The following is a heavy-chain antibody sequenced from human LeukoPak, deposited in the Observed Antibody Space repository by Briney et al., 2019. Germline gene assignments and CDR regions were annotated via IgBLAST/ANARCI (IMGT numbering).Heavy chain of an antibody. V-gene: IGHV3-23*01. CDR1: GFTFSTYA. CDR2: ISFDPRST. J-gene: IGHJ2*01. Sequence: GGSLRLSCAASGFTFSTYAMSWVRQAPGKGLEWVSAISFDPRSTYYADSVKGRFTISKDNSKNTLYLQVNSLRAEDTAVYYCAKGTDYGDYDRYWYFDLWGRGTLVTVSS. CDR3: AKGTDYGDYDRYWYFDL. D-gene: IGHD4-17*01.